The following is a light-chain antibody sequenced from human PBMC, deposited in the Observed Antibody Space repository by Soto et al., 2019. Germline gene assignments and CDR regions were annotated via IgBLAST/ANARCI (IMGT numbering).Light chain of an antibody. CDR2: DDN. CDR3: GSWDSSLSAYV. Sequence: ALPPQPSVSAAPGQKVTISCAGSSSNIGGNSVSWYQQLPGTAPKLLIYDDNKRPSGIPDRFSGSKSGTSATLGITGFQTGDEADYYCGSWDSSLSAYVFGTGTKVTVL. V-gene: IGLV1-51*01. CDR1: SSNIGGNS. J-gene: IGLJ1*01.